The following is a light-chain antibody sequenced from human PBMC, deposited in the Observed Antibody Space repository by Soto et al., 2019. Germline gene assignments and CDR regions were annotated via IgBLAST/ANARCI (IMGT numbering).Light chain of an antibody. CDR3: QEYNAFSRT. J-gene: IGKJ2*01. Sequence: DIQMTQSPSTLSASVGDRVTITCRASRSISNWLAWYQQKPGKDPKLLIYKASSLESGVPSRFSGSGSGTEFTLTISSLQPDDFATYYCQEYNAFSRTFGQGTKLQIK. V-gene: IGKV1-5*03. CDR2: KAS. CDR1: RSISNW.